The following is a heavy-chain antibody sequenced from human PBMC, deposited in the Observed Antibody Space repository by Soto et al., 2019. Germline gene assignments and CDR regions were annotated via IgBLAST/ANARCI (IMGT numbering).Heavy chain of an antibody. CDR1: GGSISSSSYY. V-gene: IGHV4-39*01. D-gene: IGHD3-10*01. CDR2: IYYSGST. J-gene: IGHJ5*02. CDR3: ARHPPYYGSGSCFDP. Sequence: SETLSLTCTVSGGSISSSSYYWGWIRQPPGKGLEWIGSIYYSGSTYYNPSLKSRVTMSVDTSKNQFSLKLSSVTAADTAVYYCARHPPYYGSGSCFDPWGQGTLVTVSS.